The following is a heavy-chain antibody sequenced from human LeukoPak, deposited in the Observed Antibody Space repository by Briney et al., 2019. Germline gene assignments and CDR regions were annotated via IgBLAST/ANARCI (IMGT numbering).Heavy chain of an antibody. J-gene: IGHJ3*02. D-gene: IGHD3-22*01. CDR1: GGTFSSYA. V-gene: IGHV1-69*05. CDR3: AVPDSSGYYFAAFDI. Sequence: SVKVSCKASGGTFSSYAISWVRQAPGQGLEWMGGIIPNFGTANYAQKFQGRVTITTDESTSTAYMELSSLRSEDTAVYYCAVPDSSGYYFAAFDIWGQGTMVTVPS. CDR2: IIPNFGTA.